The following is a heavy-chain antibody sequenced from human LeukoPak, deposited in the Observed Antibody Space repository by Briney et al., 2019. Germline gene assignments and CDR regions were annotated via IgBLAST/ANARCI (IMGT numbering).Heavy chain of an antibody. J-gene: IGHJ4*02. CDR2: ISAYNGNT. CDR1: GYTFTSYG. V-gene: IGHV1-18*01. CDR3: ARSDLRSSSWYRTDY. D-gene: IGHD6-13*01. Sequence: ASVKVSCKASGYTFTSYGISWVRQAPGQGLEWMGWISAYNGNTNYAQKLQGRVTMTTDTSTSTAYMELRSLISDDTAVYYCARSDLRSSSWYRTDYWGQGTLVTVSS.